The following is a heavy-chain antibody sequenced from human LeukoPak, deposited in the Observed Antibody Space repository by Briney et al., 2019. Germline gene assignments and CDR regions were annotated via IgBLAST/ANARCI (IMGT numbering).Heavy chain of an antibody. Sequence: GGYLSLSCAASGFTFSSYAMSWVRQAPGKGLEWVSCISGSGGSTYYADSVKGRFTISRDNSKTTLYLQMNSLRAEDTAVYYCAKGHVVVVPAASWGQGTLVTVSS. CDR2: ISGSGGST. V-gene: IGHV3-23*01. D-gene: IGHD2-2*01. CDR3: AKGHVVVVPAAS. CDR1: GFTFSSYA. J-gene: IGHJ4*02.